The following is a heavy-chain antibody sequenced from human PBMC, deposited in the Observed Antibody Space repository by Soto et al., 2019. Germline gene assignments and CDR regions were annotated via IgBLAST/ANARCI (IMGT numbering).Heavy chain of an antibody. CDR3: ARHEIPYYYDSSAQWFDP. CDR2: IDPSDSYT. CDR1: GYSFTSYW. V-gene: IGHV5-10-1*01. J-gene: IGHJ5*02. Sequence: PGESLKISCKGSGYSFTSYWISWVRQMPGKGLEWMGRIDPSDSYTNYSPSFQGHVTISADKSISTAYLQWSSLKASDTAMYYCARHEIPYYYDSSAQWFDPWGQGTMVTVS. D-gene: IGHD3-22*01.